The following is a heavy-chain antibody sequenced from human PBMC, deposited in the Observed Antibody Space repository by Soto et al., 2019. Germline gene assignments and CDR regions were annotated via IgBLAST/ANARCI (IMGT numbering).Heavy chain of an antibody. CDR1: GGTFNTYA. CDR3: AREVQVHTPAFVY. CDR2: ISPMFGAA. J-gene: IGHJ4*02. Sequence: QVQLVQSGAEMKKPGSSVKVSCQSSGGTFNTYAMNGVRQAPGQGPEWMGDISPMFGAANYAPKFQGRVTITADESTGTSYMQLISLTSEDTALYFCAREVQVHTPAFVYWGQGTLVTVSS. D-gene: IGHD3-10*01. V-gene: IGHV1-69*19.